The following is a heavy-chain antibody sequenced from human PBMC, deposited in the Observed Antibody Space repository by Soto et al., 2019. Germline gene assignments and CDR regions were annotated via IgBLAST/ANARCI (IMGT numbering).Heavy chain of an antibody. Sequence: SETLSLTCTVSGGSSSGYYWSWIRQPPGKGLEYIGYIYYSGSTNYNPSLKSRVTISVDTSKNQFSLKLTSVTTADTAVYYCARGKDIILMTLDVWGQGTTVTVSS. CDR3: ARGKDIILMTLDV. CDR1: GGSSSGYY. D-gene: IGHD2-8*01. CDR2: IYYSGST. V-gene: IGHV4-59*01. J-gene: IGHJ6*02.